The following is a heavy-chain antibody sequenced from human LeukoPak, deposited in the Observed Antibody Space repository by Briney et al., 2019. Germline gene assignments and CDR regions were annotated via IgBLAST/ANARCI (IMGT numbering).Heavy chain of an antibody. CDR1: GGSISSGGYY. CDR2: IYYSGST. D-gene: IGHD3-22*01. CDR3: ERVSEYYDSSGYYYFDY. V-gene: IGHV4-31*03. Sequence: SQTLSLTCTVSGGSISSGGYYWSWIRQHPGKGLEWIGYIYYSGSTYYNPSLKRRVTISVDTSKNKFSLKMSSVTAADTAVYYCERVSEYYDSSGYYYFDYWGQGTLVTVSS. J-gene: IGHJ4*02.